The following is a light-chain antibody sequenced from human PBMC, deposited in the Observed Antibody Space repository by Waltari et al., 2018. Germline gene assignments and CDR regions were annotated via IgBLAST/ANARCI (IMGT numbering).Light chain of an antibody. CDR1: ALPRKY. V-gene: IGLV3-25*03. Sequence: SYELTQPPSVSVSPGQTARITCSGDALPRKYAYWFQQKPGQAPGLVIYKDTERPSGIPGRFSGSSSGTTVTLTISGVQAEDEADYYCQSAESSGTYYVFGNGTKVTVL. CDR2: KDT. CDR3: QSAESSGTYYV. J-gene: IGLJ1*01.